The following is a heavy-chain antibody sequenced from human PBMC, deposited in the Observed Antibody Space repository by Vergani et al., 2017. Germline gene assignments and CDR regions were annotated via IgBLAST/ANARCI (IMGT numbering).Heavy chain of an antibody. CDR1: GFTFSNAW. D-gene: IGHD1-26*01. CDR2: IKSKTDGGTT. J-gene: IGHJ4*02. Sequence: EVQLVESGGGLVKPGGSLRLSCAASGFTFSNAWMSWVRQAPGKGLEWVGRIKSKTDGGTTDYAAPVKGRFTISRDDSKNTLYLQMNSLRAEDTAVYYCARDGGATSPPRRGDYWGQGTLVTVSS. CDR3: ARDGGATSPPRRGDY. V-gene: IGHV3-15*01.